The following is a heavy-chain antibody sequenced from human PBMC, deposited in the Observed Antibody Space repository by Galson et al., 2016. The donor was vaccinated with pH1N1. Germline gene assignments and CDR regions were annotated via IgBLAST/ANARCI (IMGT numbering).Heavy chain of an antibody. CDR1: GGIFSSYA. CDR3: ARVGFERNGGTKGAFDI. Sequence: SVKVSCKASGGIFSSYAISWVRQAPGQGLEWMGRIIPAVGTTNLAQKFQGRVTFTTDEVKTTFYMELTSLRSDDTAVYYCARVGFERNGGTKGAFDIWGKGSMVTVSS. CDR2: IIPAVGTT. D-gene: IGHD4-23*01. J-gene: IGHJ3*02. V-gene: IGHV1-69*05.